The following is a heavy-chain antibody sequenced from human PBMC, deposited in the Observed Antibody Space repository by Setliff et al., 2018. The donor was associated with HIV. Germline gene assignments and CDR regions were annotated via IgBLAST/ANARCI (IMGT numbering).Heavy chain of an antibody. D-gene: IGHD3-22*01. V-gene: IGHV4-4*02. J-gene: IGHJ4*02. CDR1: GGSISSTNW. CDR3: ARAPNYEDSKAYFDD. CDR2: IYHSGGT. Sequence: SETLSLTCAVSGGSISSTNWWSGVRQPPGKGLEWSGEIYHSGGTNYNPSLKSRVNISVDKSKNQFYLKLNSVTAADTAVYYCARAPNYEDSKAYFDDRGQGTLVTVSS.